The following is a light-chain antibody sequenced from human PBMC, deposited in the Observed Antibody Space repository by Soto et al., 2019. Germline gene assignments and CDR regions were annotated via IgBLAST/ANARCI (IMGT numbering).Light chain of an antibody. CDR3: QQYNKWPVT. CDR1: QSVSSN. CDR2: GAS. J-gene: IGKJ2*01. Sequence: EIVMTQSPATLSVSPGERATLSCRASQSVSSNLAWYQQKPGQAPRLLFYGASTRAAGIPVRFSGSGSGTEFTLSISSLQSEDFAVYYCQQYNKWPVTFCQGTHLEIK. V-gene: IGKV3-15*01.